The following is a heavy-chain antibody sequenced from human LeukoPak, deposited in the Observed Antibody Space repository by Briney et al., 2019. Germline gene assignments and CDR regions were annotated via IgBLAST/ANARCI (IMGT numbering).Heavy chain of an antibody. CDR1: GGSISGSNYN. Sequence: SETLSLTCTVSGGSISGSNYNWGWIRQPPGKGLEWIASIYYSGSTYYNPSLNSRVTISVDMSKNQFSLKLSSVTAADTAMYYCASYVRGVITAFDMWGQGTMVTVSS. D-gene: IGHD3-10*02. V-gene: IGHV4-39*01. J-gene: IGHJ3*02. CDR3: ASYVRGVITAFDM. CDR2: IYYSGST.